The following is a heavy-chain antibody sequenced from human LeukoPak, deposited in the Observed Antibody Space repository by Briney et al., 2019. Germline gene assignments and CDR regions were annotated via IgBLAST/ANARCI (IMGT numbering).Heavy chain of an antibody. CDR1: GYSFTSYW. CDR3: ARRGRDGYNPFEY. CDR2: TYPGDSDT. V-gene: IGHV5-51*01. J-gene: IGHJ4*02. D-gene: IGHD5-24*01. Sequence: GESLKISCKGSGYSFTSYWIGWVRQMPGKGLEWMGITYPGDSDTRYSPSFQGQVTISVDKSTSTAYLQWSSLKASDTAMYYCARRGRDGYNPFEYWGQGTLVTVSS.